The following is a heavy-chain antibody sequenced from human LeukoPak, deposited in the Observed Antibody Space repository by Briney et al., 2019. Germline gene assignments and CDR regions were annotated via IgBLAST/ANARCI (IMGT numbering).Heavy chain of an antibody. J-gene: IGHJ4*02. CDR1: GDSISTSNSY. D-gene: IGHD5-24*01. V-gene: IGHV4-39*02. CDR3: ARDMRDGYNLGEFDY. Sequence: SETLSLTCTVSGDSISTSNSYWGWIRQPPGKGLEWIGSIYYSGNTYYNASLKSRVTISVDTSKNQFSLKLSSVTAADTAVYYCARDMRDGYNLGEFDYWGQGTLVTVSS. CDR2: IYYSGNT.